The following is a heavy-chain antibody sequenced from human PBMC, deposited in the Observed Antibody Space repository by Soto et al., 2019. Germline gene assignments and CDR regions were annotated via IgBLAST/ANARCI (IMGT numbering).Heavy chain of an antibody. J-gene: IGHJ4*02. CDR1: GFTFSSSG. V-gene: IGHV3-33*01. CDR2: IWYDGSNK. D-gene: IGHD2-15*01. CDR3: ARDGYCSGGSCYSVPVFDY. Sequence: GGSLRLSCAASGFTFSSSGMHWVRQAPGKGLEWVAVIWYDGSNKYYADSVKGRFTISRDNSKNTLYLQMNSLRAEDTAVYYCARDGYCSGGSCYSVPVFDYWGQGT.